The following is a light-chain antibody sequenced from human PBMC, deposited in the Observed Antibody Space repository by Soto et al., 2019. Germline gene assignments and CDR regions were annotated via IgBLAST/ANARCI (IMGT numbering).Light chain of an antibody. CDR1: QSISSW. J-gene: IGKJ2*01. V-gene: IGKV1-5*01. Sequence: DIQMTQSPSTLSASVGDRVTITCRASQSISSWLAWYQQKPGKAPKLLIYDASSLESGLPSRFSGSGSGTVFTLTLSILQPDVFATYYCQHYNSYSTFGQGTKLQIK. CDR3: QHYNSYST. CDR2: DAS.